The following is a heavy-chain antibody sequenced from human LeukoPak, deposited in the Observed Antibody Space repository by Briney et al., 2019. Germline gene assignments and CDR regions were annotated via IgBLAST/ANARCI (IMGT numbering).Heavy chain of an antibody. Sequence: GGSLRLSCAASGFTVSSNYMSWVRQAPGKGLEWVSVIYSGGSTYYADSVKGRFTISRDNSKNTLYLQMNSLRAEDTAVYYCASTYYYSSGSYPPYYYYYMDVWGKGTTVTVS. J-gene: IGHJ6*03. CDR3: ASTYYYSSGSYPPYYYYYMDV. V-gene: IGHV3-53*01. CDR2: IYSGGST. D-gene: IGHD3-10*01. CDR1: GFTVSSNY.